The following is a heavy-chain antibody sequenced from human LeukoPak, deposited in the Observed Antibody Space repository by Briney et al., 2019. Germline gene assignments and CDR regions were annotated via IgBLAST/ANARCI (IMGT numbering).Heavy chain of an antibody. D-gene: IGHD3-16*02. CDR2: ISSSGSTI. V-gene: IGHV3-11*01. Sequence: GGSLRLSCAASGFTFSNYYMSWIRQAPGKGLEWVSYISSSGSTIYYADSVKGRFTISRDNAKNSLYLQMNSLRAEDTAVYYCARGLRLGELSLYPNWFDPWGQGTLVTVSS. CDR1: GFTFSNYY. CDR3: ARGLRLGELSLYPNWFDP. J-gene: IGHJ5*02.